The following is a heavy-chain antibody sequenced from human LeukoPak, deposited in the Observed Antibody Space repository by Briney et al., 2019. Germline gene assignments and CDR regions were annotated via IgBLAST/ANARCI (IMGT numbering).Heavy chain of an antibody. Sequence: GRSLRLSCAASGFTFSSYAMHLVRQAPGKGLEGVAVISYDVSNKYYADSVKGRFTISRDNSKNTLYLQMNSLSAEATAVYYCARDPPPLQDYYYYYMDVWGKGTTVTVSS. CDR3: ARDPPPLQDYYYYYMDV. V-gene: IGHV3-30*01. CDR1: GFTFSSYA. CDR2: ISYDVSNK. J-gene: IGHJ6*03.